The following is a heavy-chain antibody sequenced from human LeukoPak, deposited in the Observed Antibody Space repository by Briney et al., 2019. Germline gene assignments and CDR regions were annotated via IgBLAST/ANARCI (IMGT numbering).Heavy chain of an antibody. CDR2: IYYSGST. D-gene: IGHD3-22*01. J-gene: IGHJ4*02. Sequence: SETLSLTCTVSGGSISSSSYYWGWIRQPPGKGLEWIGSIYYSGSTNYNPSLKSRVTIPVDTSKNQFSLKLSSVTAADTAVYYCARDSRYYDSSGYYGPSTYYFDYWGQGTLVTVSS. V-gene: IGHV4-39*07. CDR1: GGSISSSSYY. CDR3: ARDSRYYDSSGYYGPSTYYFDY.